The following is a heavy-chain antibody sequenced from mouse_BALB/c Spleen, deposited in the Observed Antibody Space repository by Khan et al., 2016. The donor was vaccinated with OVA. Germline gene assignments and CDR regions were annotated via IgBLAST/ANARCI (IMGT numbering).Heavy chain of an antibody. CDR3: ARVDYGDGFAY. Sequence: EVELVESGGGLVEPGGSLRLSCATSGFTFSDYYMSWVRQPPGKALEWLGFIRKKASGYTTEYNASVKGRFTISRDNSQSILYLQMNSLRAEDRATYYCARVDYGDGFAYWGQGTLVTVSA. CDR1: GFTFSDYY. D-gene: IGHD1-2*01. V-gene: IGHV7-3*02. J-gene: IGHJ3*01. CDR2: IRKKASGYTT.